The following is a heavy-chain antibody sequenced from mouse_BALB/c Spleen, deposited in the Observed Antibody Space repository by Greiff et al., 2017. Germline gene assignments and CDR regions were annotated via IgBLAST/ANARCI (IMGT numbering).Heavy chain of an antibody. CDR3: TRCSIYYYGSSYYFDY. CDR1: GYTFTSYY. CDR2: INPSNGGT. V-gene: IGHV1S81*02. D-gene: IGHD1-1*01. J-gene: IGHJ2*01. Sequence: QVQLKESGAELVKPGASVKLSCKASGYTFTSYYMYWVKQRPGQGLEWIGEINPSNGGTNFNEKFKSKATLTVDKSSSTEYMQLSSLTSEDSAVYYCTRCSIYYYGSSYYFDYWGQGTTLTVSS.